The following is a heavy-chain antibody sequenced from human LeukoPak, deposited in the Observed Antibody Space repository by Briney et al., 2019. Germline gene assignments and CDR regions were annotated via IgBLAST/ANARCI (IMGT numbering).Heavy chain of an antibody. J-gene: IGHJ4*02. V-gene: IGHV3-53*01. CDR1: GFTVSNNF. CDR3: ARDPYPGVHDS. CDR2: IYTSGST. Sequence: PGGSLRLSCAASGFTVSNNFMSWVRQAPGKGLEWVSVIYTSGSTYYADSVKGRFTISRDNSKNTLDLQMNSLRAEDTAVYYCARDPYPGVHDSWGQGTLVTVSS. D-gene: IGHD2-2*01.